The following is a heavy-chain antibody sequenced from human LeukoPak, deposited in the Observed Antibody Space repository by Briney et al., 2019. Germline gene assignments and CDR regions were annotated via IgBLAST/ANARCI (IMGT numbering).Heavy chain of an antibody. CDR1: GFTFSSYG. CDR2: IYSGGST. V-gene: IGHV3-66*01. CDR3: ARARGTAAAGRNWFDP. J-gene: IGHJ5*02. D-gene: IGHD6-13*01. Sequence: GWSLRLSCAASGFTFSSYGMSWVRQAPGKGLEWVSVIYSGGSTYYADSVKGRFTISRDNSKNTLYLQMNSLRAEDTAVYYCARARGTAAAGRNWFDPWGQGTLVTVSS.